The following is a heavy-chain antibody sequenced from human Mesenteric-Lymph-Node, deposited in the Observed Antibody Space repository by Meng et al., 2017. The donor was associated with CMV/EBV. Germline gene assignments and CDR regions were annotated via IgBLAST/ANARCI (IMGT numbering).Heavy chain of an antibody. V-gene: IGHV3-30*02. J-gene: IGHJ4*02. CDR1: GSSFSSQG. CDR3: GKDVTMMGYYFDY. CDR2: IRYDASNE. D-gene: IGHD3-22*01. Sequence: GGSLRLSGAASGSSFSSQGMHWVRQDPGKGLEWVAFIRYDASNEYYADSVKGRFTISRNNSKNTLYLQMNSLRAEDTALHYCGKDVTMMGYYFDYWGQGTLVTVSS.